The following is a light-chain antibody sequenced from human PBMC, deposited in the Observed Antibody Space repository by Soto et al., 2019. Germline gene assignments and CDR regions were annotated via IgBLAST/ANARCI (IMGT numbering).Light chain of an antibody. V-gene: IGKV1-39*01. CDR2: TAS. CDR3: QQYESYSPLT. Sequence: DIQMTQYPSSLSAYVVDSVHITCRASQSISNRLNWYQKKPGKAPKLLIYTASSLESGVPQRFSGIGSGTDFTLTINSLQPEDFATYYCQQYESYSPLTCGGGTKVDIK. CDR1: QSISNR. J-gene: IGKJ4*01.